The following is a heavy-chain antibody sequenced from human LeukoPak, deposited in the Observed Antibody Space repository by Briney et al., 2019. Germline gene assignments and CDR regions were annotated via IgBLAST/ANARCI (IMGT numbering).Heavy chain of an antibody. V-gene: IGHV3-7*01. D-gene: IGHD3-10*02. CDR1: GDSISSGSYY. J-gene: IGHJ6*04. Sequence: ETLSLTCTVSGDSISSGSYYWSWVRQAPGKGLEWVANIKQDGSEKYYVDSVKGRFTISRDNAKNSLYLQMNSLRAEDTAVYYCAELGITMIGGVWGKGTTVTISS. CDR3: AELGITMIGGV. CDR2: IKQDGSEK.